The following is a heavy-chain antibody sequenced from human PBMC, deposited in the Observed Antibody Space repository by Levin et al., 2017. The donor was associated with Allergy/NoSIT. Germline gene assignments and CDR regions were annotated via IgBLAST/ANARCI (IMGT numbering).Heavy chain of an antibody. V-gene: IGHV5-51*01. CDR2: IYPTDSDT. D-gene: IGHD2-2*01. CDR3: ARGFHCSTITCFSFDS. CDR1: GSSFSNYW. J-gene: IGHJ4*02. Sequence: GGSLRLSCKGLGSSFSNYWIAWVRQMPGKGLEWMGIIYPTDSDTRYNPSFQGQVTISADRSTSTAYLQCNSLKASDTAMYYCARGFHCSTITCFSFDSWGQGSLVTVSS.